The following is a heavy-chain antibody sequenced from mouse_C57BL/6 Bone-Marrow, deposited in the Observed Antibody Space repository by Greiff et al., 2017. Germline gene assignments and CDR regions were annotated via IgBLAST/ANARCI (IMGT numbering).Heavy chain of an antibody. J-gene: IGHJ4*01. CDR2: INPSSGYT. V-gene: IGHV1-4*01. CDR1: GYTFTSYT. CDR3: ARGGGMDY. Sequence: LQLQQSGAELARPGASVKMSCKASGYTFTSYTMHWVKQRPGQGLAWIGYINPSSGYTKYNQKFKDKATLTADKSSSTAYMQLSSLTSEDSAVYDCARGGGMDYWGQGTSVTVSS.